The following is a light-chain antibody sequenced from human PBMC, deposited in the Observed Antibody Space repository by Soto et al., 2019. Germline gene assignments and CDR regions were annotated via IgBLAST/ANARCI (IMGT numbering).Light chain of an antibody. CDR3: SSYAANNIFYV. J-gene: IGLJ1*01. CDR1: SNDVGGYNF. V-gene: IGLV2-8*01. CDR2: EVS. Sequence: SALAQPPSAPGSPGQSVTISCAGTSNDVGGYNFVSWYQQHPGKAPKLMIFEVSKRPSGVPDRFSGSKSGNTASLTVSGLQAEDEADYYCSSYAANNIFYVFGTGTKVTV.